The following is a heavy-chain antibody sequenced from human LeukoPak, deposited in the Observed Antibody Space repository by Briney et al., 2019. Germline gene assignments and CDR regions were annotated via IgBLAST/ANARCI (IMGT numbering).Heavy chain of an antibody. D-gene: IGHD2-8*01. Sequence: PGGSLRLSCAASGFTFSTYWMSWVRQAPGKELEWVANINQDGSQKRYVDSVQGRFTISRDNTKNSLFLQMNSLRAEDTAVYYCARLKDDVTKLDYWGQGTLATVSS. CDR3: ARLKDDVTKLDY. J-gene: IGHJ4*02. CDR1: GFTFSTYW. V-gene: IGHV3-7*01. CDR2: INQDGSQK.